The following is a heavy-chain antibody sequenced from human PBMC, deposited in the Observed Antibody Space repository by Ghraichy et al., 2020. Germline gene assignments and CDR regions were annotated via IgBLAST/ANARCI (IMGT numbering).Heavy chain of an antibody. J-gene: IGHJ6*02. V-gene: IGHV3-7*01. CDR3: ARVGDFWSGYRNGMDV. CDR1: GFTFSNHW. D-gene: IGHD3-3*01. CDR2: IKEDGSEK. Sequence: AGSLRLSCAASGFTFSNHWMSWVRQAPGKGLEWVANIKEDGSEKLYVDSVKGRFTISRDNAKRSLYLQMNSLRAEDTAVYYCARVGDFWSGYRNGMDVWGQGTTVTVSS.